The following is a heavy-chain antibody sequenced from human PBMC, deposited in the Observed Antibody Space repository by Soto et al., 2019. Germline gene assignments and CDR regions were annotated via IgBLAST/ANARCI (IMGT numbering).Heavy chain of an antibody. CDR1: GYTFTSYC. J-gene: IGHJ6*02. CDR3: ARYSNYVTYYYGMDV. D-gene: IGHD4-4*01. V-gene: IGHV1-46*01. Sequence: ASVKVSCKASGYTFTSYCMHWVRQAPGQGLEWMGIINPSGGSTSYAQKFQGRVTMTRDTSTSTVYMELSSLRSKDTAVYYCARYSNYVTYYYGMDVWGQGTTVTVSS. CDR2: INPSGGST.